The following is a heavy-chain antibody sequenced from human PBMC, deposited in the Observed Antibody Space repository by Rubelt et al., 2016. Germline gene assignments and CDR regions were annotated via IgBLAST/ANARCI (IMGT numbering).Heavy chain of an antibody. V-gene: IGHV3-23*01. CDR3: TTDLYGDYGIDY. D-gene: IGHD4-17*01. CDR2: ISGSGGST. J-gene: IGHJ4*02. Sequence: GKGLEWVSAISGSGGSTYYADSVKGRFTISRDNSKNTLYLQMNSLRAEDTAVYYCTTDLYGDYGIDYWGQGTLVTVSS.